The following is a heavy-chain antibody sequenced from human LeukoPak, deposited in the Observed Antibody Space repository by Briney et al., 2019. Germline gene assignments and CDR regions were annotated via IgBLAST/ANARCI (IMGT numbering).Heavy chain of an antibody. J-gene: IGHJ4*02. D-gene: IGHD2-21*02. V-gene: IGHV3-7*04. Sequence: PGGSLRLSCAASGFTFSSYWMHWVRQAPGKGLEWVANIKEDGSDTYYVDSVRGRFTISRDNAKNLLFLHMNSLRGEDTAVYYCARDQWRLFDYWGQGTLVTVSS. CDR1: GFTFSSYW. CDR3: ARDQWRLFDY. CDR2: IKEDGSDT.